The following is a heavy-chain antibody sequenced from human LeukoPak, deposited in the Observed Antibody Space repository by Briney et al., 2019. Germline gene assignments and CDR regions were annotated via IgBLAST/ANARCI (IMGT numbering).Heavy chain of an antibody. Sequence: GASVKVSCKASGGTFSSYTISWVRQAPGQGLEWMGRIIPILGIANYAQKFQGRVTITADKSTSTAYMELSSLRSEDTAVYYCARERDHVVVVAATTRYYYYHMDVWGKGTTVTVSS. CDR1: GGTFSSYT. D-gene: IGHD2-15*01. CDR3: ARERDHVVVVAATTRYYYYHMDV. V-gene: IGHV1-69*04. CDR2: IIPILGIA. J-gene: IGHJ6*03.